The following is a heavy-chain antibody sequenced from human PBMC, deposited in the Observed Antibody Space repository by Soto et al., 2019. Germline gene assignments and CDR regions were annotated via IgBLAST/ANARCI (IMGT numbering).Heavy chain of an antibody. CDR1: GGSISSSSYY. V-gene: IGHV4-39*01. CDR2: IYYSGST. CDR3: ARRSYYGSGSYYNVFDWYFDL. J-gene: IGHJ2*01. D-gene: IGHD3-10*01. Sequence: QLQLQESGPGLVKPSETLSLTCTASGGSISSSSYYWGWIRQPPGKGLEWIGSIYYSGSTYYNPSLKVRVTISVDTSKNQFSLKLSSVTAADTAVYYCARRSYYGSGSYYNVFDWYFDLWGRGTLVTVSS.